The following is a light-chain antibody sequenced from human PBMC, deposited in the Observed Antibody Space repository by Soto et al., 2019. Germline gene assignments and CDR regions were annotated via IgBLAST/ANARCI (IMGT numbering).Light chain of an antibody. J-gene: IGKJ3*01. CDR2: GAS. Sequence: EIVMTQSPATLSVSPGERASLSCRASQSISTNLAWYQQKPGQAPRLLIYGASTRATGIPARFSGSGSGTEFTLTISSPQSEDVAVYYCHQYDKWPLTFGHGTKVDIE. CDR3: HQYDKWPLT. V-gene: IGKV3-15*01. CDR1: QSISTN.